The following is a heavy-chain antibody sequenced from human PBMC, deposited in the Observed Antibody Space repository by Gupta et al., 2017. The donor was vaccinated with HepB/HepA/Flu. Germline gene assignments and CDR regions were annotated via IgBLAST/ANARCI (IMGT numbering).Heavy chain of an antibody. D-gene: IGHD3-10*01. J-gene: IGHJ4*02. CDR2: ISNDGKNV. CDR3: AKDEGGFGELLGHDY. CDR1: GFSFSSYA. V-gene: IGHV3-30*18. Sequence: QVQVVESGGGVVQPGRSLRLSCAASGFSFSSYAMHWVRQAPGKGLEWVALISNDGKNVYYADSVKGRFTISKDHFKKTLYLQMNSLRAEDTAVYYGAKDEGGFGELLGHDYWGQGTRVTVSS.